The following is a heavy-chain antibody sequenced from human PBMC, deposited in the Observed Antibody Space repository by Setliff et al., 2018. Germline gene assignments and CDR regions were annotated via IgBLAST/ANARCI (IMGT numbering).Heavy chain of an antibody. J-gene: IGHJ5*02. Sequence: PSETLSLTCTVSGGSISSSGYYWGWIRQPPGKGLEWIGEIYNSGNTNYNPSLKSRVTISVDTSKNQFSLTLSSVTAADTAVYYCASGVPNYDFWSGYYTGSYWFDPWGQGTLVTVSS. CDR3: ASGVPNYDFWSGYYTGSYWFDP. CDR2: IYNSGNT. CDR1: GGSISSSGYY. D-gene: IGHD3-3*01. V-gene: IGHV4-39*07.